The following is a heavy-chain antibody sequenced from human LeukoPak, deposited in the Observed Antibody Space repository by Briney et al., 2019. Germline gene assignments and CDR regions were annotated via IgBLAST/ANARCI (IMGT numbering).Heavy chain of an antibody. D-gene: IGHD1-26*01. J-gene: IGHJ2*01. CDR2: ISGSGGTT. CDR1: GFTFSSYA. V-gene: IGHV3-23*01. CDR3: AKDRTVGASYWYFDL. Sequence: PGASLRLSCAASGFTFSSYAMSWVRQAPGKGVEWVSAISGSGGTTYYADSVKGRFTISRDSSKNTLFLQMNTLRAEDTAIYYCAKDRTVGASYWYFDLWGRGTLVTVSS.